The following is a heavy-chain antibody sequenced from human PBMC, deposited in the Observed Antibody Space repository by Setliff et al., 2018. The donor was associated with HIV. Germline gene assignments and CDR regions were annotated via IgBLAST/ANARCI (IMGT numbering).Heavy chain of an antibody. CDR2: INPSGGST. D-gene: IGHD6-19*01. CDR3: ATVSHTNVAAHDAFDI. J-gene: IGHJ3*02. V-gene: IGHV1-46*01. Sequence: ASVKVSCKASGYTFTSYYMHWVRQAPGQGLEWMGIINPSGGSTSYAQKFQGRVIMTRDTSTSTVYMELSSLRSEDTAVYYCATVSHTNVAAHDAFDIWGQGTMVTVSS. CDR1: GYTFTSYY.